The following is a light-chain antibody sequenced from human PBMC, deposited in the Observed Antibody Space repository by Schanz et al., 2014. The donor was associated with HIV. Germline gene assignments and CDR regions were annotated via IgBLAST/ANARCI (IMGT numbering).Light chain of an antibody. CDR1: QSIGIY. V-gene: IGKV1-39*01. CDR2: AAS. Sequence: DIQMTQSPSSLSASVGDRVTITCRASQSIGIYLNWFQQKPGKAPKLLIYAASGLQSGVPSRFSGSGSGTDFTLTITSLQPDDFATYYCQQYDRSSWTFGLGTKVETK. J-gene: IGKJ1*01. CDR3: QQYDRSSWT.